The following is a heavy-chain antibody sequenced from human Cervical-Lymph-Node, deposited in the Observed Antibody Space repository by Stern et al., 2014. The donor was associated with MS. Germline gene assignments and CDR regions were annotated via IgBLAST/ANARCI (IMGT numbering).Heavy chain of an antibody. D-gene: IGHD6-13*01. CDR1: GYTFTSYA. J-gene: IGHJ5*02. V-gene: IGHV1-3*01. Sequence: VQLVQSGAEVKKPGASVKVSCKASGYTFTSYAMHWVRQAPGQRLEGMGWINAGNGNTKYSQKFQGRVTITRDTSASTAYMELSSLRSEDTAVYYCARDFNPYSSSWYLWFDPWGQGTLVTVSS. CDR3: ARDFNPYSSSWYLWFDP. CDR2: INAGNGNT.